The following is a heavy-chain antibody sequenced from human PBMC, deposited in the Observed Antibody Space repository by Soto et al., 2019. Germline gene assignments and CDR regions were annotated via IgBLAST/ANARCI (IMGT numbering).Heavy chain of an antibody. D-gene: IGHD1-26*01. CDR3: AREKVGANDY. V-gene: IGHV1-8*01. J-gene: IGHJ4*02. Sequence: QVQLVQSGAEGKKPGASVKVSCKASGYTFPSYDINWGRQATGQGLEWMGWRTPNSGNTGYAQKFQGRVTMTRNTSISTAYMELNSLRSEDTAVYYCAREKVGANDYWGQGTLVTVSS. CDR1: GYTFPSYD. CDR2: RTPNSGNT.